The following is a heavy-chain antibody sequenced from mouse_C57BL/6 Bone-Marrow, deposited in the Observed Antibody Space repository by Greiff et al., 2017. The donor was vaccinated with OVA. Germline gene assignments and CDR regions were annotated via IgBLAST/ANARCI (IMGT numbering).Heavy chain of an antibody. J-gene: IGHJ3*01. V-gene: IGHV1-75*01. CDR2: IFPGSGST. D-gene: IGHD1-1*01. Sequence: VQLQQPGAELVKPGASVKVSCKASGYTFTDYYINWVKQRPGQGLEWIGWIFPGSGSTYYNEKFKGKATLTVDKSSSTAYMLLSSLTSEDSAVYFCARRYYGSSYGFAYWGQGTLVTVSA. CDR3: ARRYYGSSYGFAY. CDR1: GYTFTDYY.